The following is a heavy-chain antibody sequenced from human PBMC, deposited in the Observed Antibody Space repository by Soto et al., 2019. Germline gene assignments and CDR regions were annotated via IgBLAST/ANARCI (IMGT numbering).Heavy chain of an antibody. J-gene: IGHJ6*02. Sequence: DVQLVESWGGWVKPGGSLRLSCAASGFTFSDAWMSWVRQAPGKGLEWIGRIKSKIDGGTTDYDAPVKGRFTISRDDSKNTLFLQMNSQKTEDTAVYSCTTASANNWKRFHSYYDGMDVWGQGTTVTLSS. D-gene: IGHD1-20*01. CDR2: IKSKIDGGTT. CDR3: TTASANNWKRFHSYYDGMDV. V-gene: IGHV3-15*01. CDR1: GFTFSDAW.